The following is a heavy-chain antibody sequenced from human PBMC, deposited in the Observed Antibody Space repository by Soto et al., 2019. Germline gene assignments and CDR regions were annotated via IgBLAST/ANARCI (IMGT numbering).Heavy chain of an antibody. D-gene: IGHD3-3*01. Sequence: SETLSLTCTVSGGSISSGGYYWSWIRQHPGKGLEWIGYIYYSGSTYYNPSLKSRVTISVDTSKNQFSLKLSSVTAADTAVYYCARYYDFWSGSNSYYYYYMDVWGKGTTVTVSS. V-gene: IGHV4-31*03. CDR3: ARYYDFWSGSNSYYYYYMDV. CDR2: IYYSGST. J-gene: IGHJ6*03. CDR1: GGSISSGGYY.